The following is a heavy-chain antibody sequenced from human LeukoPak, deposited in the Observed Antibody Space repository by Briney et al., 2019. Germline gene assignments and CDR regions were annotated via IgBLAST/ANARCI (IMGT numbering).Heavy chain of an antibody. CDR2: IYSGGNT. V-gene: IGHV3-66*04. J-gene: IGHJ4*02. CDR1: GFTVSSNY. CDR3: ARRSLEGFDY. D-gene: IGHD3-16*02. Sequence: GGSLRLSCAASGFTVSSNYMSWVRQAPGKGLEWVSVIYSGGNTYYADSVKGRFTISRDNSKNTLYLKMNSLRAEDTAVYYCARRSLEGFDYWGQGTLVIVSS.